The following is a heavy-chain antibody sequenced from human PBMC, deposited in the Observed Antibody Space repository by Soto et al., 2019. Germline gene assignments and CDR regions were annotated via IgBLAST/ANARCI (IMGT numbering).Heavy chain of an antibody. CDR1: GGSFSGYY. CDR3: ARGPITMIPYDY. J-gene: IGHJ4*02. V-gene: IGHV4-34*01. CDR2: INHSGST. D-gene: IGHD3-22*01. Sequence: PSETLSLTCAVYGGSFSGYYWSWIRQPPGKGLEWIEEINHSGSTNYNPSLKSRVTISVDTSKNQFSLKLSSVTAADTAVYYCARGPITMIPYDYWGQGTLVTVSS.